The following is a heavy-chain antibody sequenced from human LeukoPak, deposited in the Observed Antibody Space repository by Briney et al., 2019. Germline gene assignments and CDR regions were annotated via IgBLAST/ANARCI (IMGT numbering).Heavy chain of an antibody. CDR2: ISWNSGSI. J-gene: IGHJ4*02. D-gene: IGHD3-10*01. V-gene: IGHV3-9*01. CDR3: AKDIQKEWYYYGSGSYNY. CDR1: GFTFDDYA. Sequence: GGSLRLSCAASGFTFDDYAMHWVRQAPGKGLEWVSGISWNSGSIGYADSVKGRFTISRDNAKNSLYLQMNSLRAEDTALYYCAKDIQKEWYYYGSGSYNYWGQGTLVTVSS.